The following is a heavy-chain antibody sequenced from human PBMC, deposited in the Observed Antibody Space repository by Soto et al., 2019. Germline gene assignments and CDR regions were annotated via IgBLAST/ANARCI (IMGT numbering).Heavy chain of an antibody. Sequence: SDTLSLTCAVYGGSFSGYYWSWIRQPPGKGLEWIGEINHSGSTNYNPSLKSRVTISVDTSKNQFSLKLSSVTAADTAVYYCARVRGTRGGYYDFWSGYSRYKWFDPWGQGTLVT. CDR3: ARVRGTRGGYYDFWSGYSRYKWFDP. V-gene: IGHV4-34*01. CDR2: INHSGST. D-gene: IGHD3-3*01. CDR1: GGSFSGYY. J-gene: IGHJ5*02.